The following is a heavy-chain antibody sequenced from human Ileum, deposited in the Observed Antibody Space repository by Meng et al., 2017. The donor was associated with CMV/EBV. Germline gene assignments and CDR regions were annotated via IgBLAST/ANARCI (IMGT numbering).Heavy chain of an antibody. CDR3: SRGADAYKSGRS. V-gene: IGHV4-34*01. Sequence: QLTRWASSSFIPSRTLSLLCGLYGGSFSNFHRRGPSQSPGEGLEWIGEFHPSGRPYYNPSLNRRVTMSVDTSKTQFSLNLRSVTAAETAVYYCSRGADAYKSGRSWGQGTLVTVSS. D-gene: IGHD5-24*01. J-gene: IGHJ5*02. CDR2: FHPSGRP. CDR1: GGSFSNFH.